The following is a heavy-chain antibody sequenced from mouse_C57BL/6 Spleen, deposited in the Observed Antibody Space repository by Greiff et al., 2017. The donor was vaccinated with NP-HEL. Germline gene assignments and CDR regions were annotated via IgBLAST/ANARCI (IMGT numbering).Heavy chain of an antibody. CDR1: GYTFTSYW. CDR3: AREIGYDGYYVPYFDY. J-gene: IGHJ2*01. Sequence: VQGVESGAELAKPGASVKLSCKASGYTFTSYWMHWVKQRPGQGLEWIGYINPSSGYTKYNQKFKDKATLTADKSSSTAYMQLSSLTYEDSAVYYCAREIGYDGYYVPYFDYWGQGTTLTVSS. D-gene: IGHD2-3*01. V-gene: IGHV1-7*01. CDR2: INPSSGYT.